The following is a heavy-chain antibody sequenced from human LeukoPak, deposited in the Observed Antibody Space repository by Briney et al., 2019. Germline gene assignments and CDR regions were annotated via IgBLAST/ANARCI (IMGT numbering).Heavy chain of an antibody. Sequence: ASVKVSCKASGYTFTSYGISWVRQAPGQGLEWMGWISAYNGNINYAQKLQGRVTMTTDTSTSTAYMELRSLRSDDTAVYYCARGDYDFWSGYSILRIFDYWGQGTLVTVSS. V-gene: IGHV1-18*01. CDR2: ISAYNGNI. CDR3: ARGDYDFWSGYSILRIFDY. J-gene: IGHJ4*02. CDR1: GYTFTSYG. D-gene: IGHD3-3*01.